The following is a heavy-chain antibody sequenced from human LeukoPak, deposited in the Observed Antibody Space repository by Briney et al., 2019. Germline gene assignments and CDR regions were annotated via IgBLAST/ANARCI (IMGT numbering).Heavy chain of an antibody. CDR2: IYYSGST. D-gene: IGHD6-19*01. CDR1: GVSISSSSYY. CDR3: ARALDSSGWSRNGYFDY. V-gene: IGHV4-39*07. J-gene: IGHJ4*02. Sequence: SETLSLTCTVPGVSISSSSYYWGWIRQPPGKGLEWIGSIYYSGSTYYNPFLKSRVTISVDTSKNQFSLKLSSVTAADTAVYYCARALDSSGWSRNGYFDYWGQGTLVTVSS.